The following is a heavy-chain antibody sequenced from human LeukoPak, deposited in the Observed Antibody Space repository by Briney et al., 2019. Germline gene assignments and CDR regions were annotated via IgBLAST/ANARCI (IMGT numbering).Heavy chain of an antibody. CDR3: ARVRTIVVVVHYYYYMDV. CDR2: IYTSGST. CDR1: GGSISSGSYY. J-gene: IGHJ6*03. V-gene: IGHV4-61*02. Sequence: SETLSLTCTVSGGSISSGSYYWSWIRQPAGKGLEWIGRIYTSGSTNYNPSLKRRVTISVDTSKNQFSLKLSSVTAADTAVYYCARVRTIVVVVHYYYYMDVWGKGTTVTVSS. D-gene: IGHD2-2*01.